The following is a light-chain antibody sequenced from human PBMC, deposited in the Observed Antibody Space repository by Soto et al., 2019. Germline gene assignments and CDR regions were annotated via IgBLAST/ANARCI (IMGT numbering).Light chain of an antibody. Sequence: DIQMTQSPSSLSASVGDRVTITCRASQSISTYLNWYQHKPGKAPKLLIYAASSLQSGVPSRFSGSGSGTDFTLTISSLQPEDFATYYCQQFHSYPITFGQGTRLEIK. CDR3: QQFHSYPIT. V-gene: IGKV1-39*01. J-gene: IGKJ5*01. CDR2: AAS. CDR1: QSISTY.